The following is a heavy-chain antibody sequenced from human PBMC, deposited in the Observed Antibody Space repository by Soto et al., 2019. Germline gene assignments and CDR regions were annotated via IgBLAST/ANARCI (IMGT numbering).Heavy chain of an antibody. Sequence: QPGGSLRLSCAASGFTFSSYAMSWVRQAPGKGLEWVSAISGSGGSTYYADSVKGRFTISRDNSKNTLYLQMNSLRAEDTAVYYCARDPDFYDSGTNQDAFDIWGQGTMVTVSS. CDR1: GFTFSSYA. CDR2: ISGSGGST. V-gene: IGHV3-23*01. J-gene: IGHJ3*02. D-gene: IGHD3-3*01. CDR3: ARDPDFYDSGTNQDAFDI.